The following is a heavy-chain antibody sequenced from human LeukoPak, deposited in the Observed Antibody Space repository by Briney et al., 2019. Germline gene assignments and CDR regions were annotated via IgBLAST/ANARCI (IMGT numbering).Heavy chain of an antibody. V-gene: IGHV4-59*01. J-gene: IGHJ5*02. CDR2: IYYSGST. CDR1: GGSISSYY. Sequence: SETLSLXCTVSGGSISSYYWSWIRQPPGKGLEWIGYIYYSGSTNYNPSLKSRVTISVDTSKNQFSLKLSSVTAADTAVYYCARTRRPMVRGVIIPENWFDPWGQGTLVTVSS. D-gene: IGHD3-10*01. CDR3: ARTRRPMVRGVIIPENWFDP.